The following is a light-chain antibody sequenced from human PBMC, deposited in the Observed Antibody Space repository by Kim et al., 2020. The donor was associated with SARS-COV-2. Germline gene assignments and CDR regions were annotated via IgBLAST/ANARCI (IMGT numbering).Light chain of an antibody. CDR2: AAS. CDR3: LQHSTYPRT. Sequence: ASVGDRVTITCRATQAIGNSLAWFQQKPGKVPKRLIFAASNLESGVPPRFSGGGSGTEFTLTISSLHPEDFATYYCLQHSTYPRTFGQGTKVDIK. J-gene: IGKJ1*01. V-gene: IGKV1-17*03. CDR1: QAIGNS.